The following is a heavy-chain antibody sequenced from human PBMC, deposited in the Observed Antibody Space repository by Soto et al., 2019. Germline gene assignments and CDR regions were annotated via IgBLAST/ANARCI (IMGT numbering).Heavy chain of an antibody. J-gene: IGHJ4*02. CDR2: IYSGGYT. Sequence: EVQLVESGGGLIQPGGSLRLSCAVSGFTVSNNYMSWVRQAPGKGLEGVSVIYSGGYTAYGDSVKGRFTISRDNSKNTQYLKINTLGADAPAVFCWGTQRGGGGYWGQGTLVTVSS. CDR1: GFTVSNNY. D-gene: IGHD6-25*01. V-gene: IGHV3-53*01. CDR3: GTQRGGGGY.